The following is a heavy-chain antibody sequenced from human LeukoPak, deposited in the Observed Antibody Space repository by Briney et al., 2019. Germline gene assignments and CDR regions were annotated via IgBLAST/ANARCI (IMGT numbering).Heavy chain of an antibody. CDR2: INPNSGGT. V-gene: IGHV1-2*02. Sequence: ASVKVSCKASGYTFTSYDINWVRQAPGQGLEWMGWINPNSGGTNYAQKFQGRVTMTRDTSISTAYMELSRLRSDDTAVYYCARDDISDAFDIWGQGTMVTVPS. CDR1: GYTFTSYD. J-gene: IGHJ3*02. D-gene: IGHD5-12*01. CDR3: ARDDISDAFDI.